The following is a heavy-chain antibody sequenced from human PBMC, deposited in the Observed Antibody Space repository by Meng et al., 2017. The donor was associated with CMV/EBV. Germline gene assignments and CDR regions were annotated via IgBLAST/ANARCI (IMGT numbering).Heavy chain of an antibody. CDR2: ITNTGTST. V-gene: IGHV3-23*01. CDR3: ARGWTVFDY. Sequence: EVQLLESGGGLVQPGGSLRLSCAASGFTPSNYAMNWVRQSPGRGLEWVSNITNTGTSTYYADSVKGRLTISRDNSKGSLYLQVKSLRADDTAVYYCARGWTVFDYWGQGTLVTVSS. D-gene: IGHD6-19*01. J-gene: IGHJ4*02. CDR1: GFTPSNYA.